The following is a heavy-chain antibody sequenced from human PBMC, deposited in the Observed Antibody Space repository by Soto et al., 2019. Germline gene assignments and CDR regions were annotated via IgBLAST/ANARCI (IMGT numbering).Heavy chain of an antibody. CDR1: GFTFSSYS. CDR2: ITSSGSYI. V-gene: IGHV3-21*01. CDR3: ARDHGYSGYELLGNWFDP. J-gene: IGHJ5*02. Sequence: EVQLVESGGGLVKPGGSLRLSCAASGFTFSSYSMNWVRQAPGKGLEWVSSITSSGSYIYYADSVKGRFTISRDNAKNSLYLQMNSLRAEDTAVYYCARDHGYSGYELLGNWFDPWGQGTLVTVSS. D-gene: IGHD5-12*01.